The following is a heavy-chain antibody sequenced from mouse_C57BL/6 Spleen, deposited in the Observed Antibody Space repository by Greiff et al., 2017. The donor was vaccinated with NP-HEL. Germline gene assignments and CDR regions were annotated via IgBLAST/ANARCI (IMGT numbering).Heavy chain of an antibody. CDR2: INPSSGYT. CDR1: GYTFTSYT. CDR3: ARLNGLEDY. D-gene: IGHD1-2*01. V-gene: IGHV1-4*01. Sequence: QVHVKQSGAELARPGASVKMSCKASGYTFTSYTMHWVKQRPGQGLEWIGYINPSSGYTKYNQKFKDKATLTADKSSSTAYMQLSSLTSEDSAVYYCARLNGLEDYWGQGTTLTVSS. J-gene: IGHJ2*01.